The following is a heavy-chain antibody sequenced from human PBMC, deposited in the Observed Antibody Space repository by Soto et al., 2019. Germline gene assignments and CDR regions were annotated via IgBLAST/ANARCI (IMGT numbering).Heavy chain of an antibody. CDR1: GKPSTAS. J-gene: IGHJ4*02. CDR3: ARGRDIVSPGN. V-gene: IGHV1-2*02. Sequence: QVQLVQSGAEVKKPGASVKVSCKASGKPSTASKSPWCDQAPEQGLEWMGWFNPNSGGTNYAQKFQGRVTMTGDTSISTAYMELNRLTSDDTAVYYCARGRDIVSPGNWGQGTLVSVSS. D-gene: IGHD2-15*01. CDR2: FNPNSGGT.